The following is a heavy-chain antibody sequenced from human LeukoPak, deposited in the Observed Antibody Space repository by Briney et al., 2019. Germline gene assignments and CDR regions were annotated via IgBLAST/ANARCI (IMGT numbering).Heavy chain of an antibody. V-gene: IGHV3-23*01. CDR2: ISGSGDST. CDR1: GFTLSSYA. CDR3: AKGNYYYYMDV. Sequence: QPGGSLRLSCAASGFTLSSYALTWVRQAPGKGLEWVSAISGSGDSTYYADSVKGRFTISGDNSKNTLYLQMNSLRAEDAAVYYCAKGNYYYYMDVWGEGTTVTVSS. D-gene: IGHD3-10*01. J-gene: IGHJ6*03.